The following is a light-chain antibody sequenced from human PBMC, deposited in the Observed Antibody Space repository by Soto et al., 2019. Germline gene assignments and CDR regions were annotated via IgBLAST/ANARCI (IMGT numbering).Light chain of an antibody. Sequence: QSWLTQPASVPGSPGQPSTLSPTGTSSAVGGNNYASWYQQHTRKAPTLLIYEVSNRPSGVPARFSGSKSGNTASLPISGLQAADEAAYYCSLYTSENTYVFGTGTKV. CDR1: SSAVGGNNY. CDR2: EVS. V-gene: IGLV2-14*01. CDR3: SLYTSENTYV. J-gene: IGLJ1*01.